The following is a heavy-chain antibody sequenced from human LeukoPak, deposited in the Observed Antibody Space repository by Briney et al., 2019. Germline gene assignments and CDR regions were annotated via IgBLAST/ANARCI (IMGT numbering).Heavy chain of an antibody. Sequence: GGSLRLSCAASGFTFSGYSINWVRQAPGKGLEWVSSISSSSSYIYYADSVKGRFTISRDNAKNSLYLQMNSLRAEDTAVYYCARDPDYYDSSGYYYLDYWGQGTLVTVPS. J-gene: IGHJ4*02. V-gene: IGHV3-21*01. CDR1: GFTFSGYS. CDR3: ARDPDYYDSSGYYYLDY. CDR2: ISSSSSYI. D-gene: IGHD3-22*01.